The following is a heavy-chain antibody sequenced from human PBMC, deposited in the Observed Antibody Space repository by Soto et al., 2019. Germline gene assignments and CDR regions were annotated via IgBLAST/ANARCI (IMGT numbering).Heavy chain of an antibody. J-gene: IGHJ4*02. Sequence: PGGSLRLSCAVSGITFNNAWMTWVRQAPGKGLEWVGRIGSEIDGATIDYAAPVKGRFIISRDESKSTVFLQMNSLKTEDTAIYFCIAENSYTAGGGLHWGQGTLVTV. D-gene: IGHD2-15*01. CDR2: IGSEIDGATI. CDR3: IAENSYTAGGGLH. V-gene: IGHV3-15*04. CDR1: GITFNNAW.